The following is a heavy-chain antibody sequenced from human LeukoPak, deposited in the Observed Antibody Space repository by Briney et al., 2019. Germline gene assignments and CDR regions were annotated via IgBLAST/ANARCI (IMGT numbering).Heavy chain of an antibody. CDR1: GGSFSGYY. J-gene: IGHJ6*03. V-gene: IGHV4-34*01. CDR3: ARYGSGWTRMNYYYYMDV. CDR2: INHSGST. D-gene: IGHD6-19*01. Sequence: SSETLSLTCAVYGGSFSGYYWSWIRQPPGKGLEWIGEINHSGSTHYNPSLKSRVTISVDTSKNQFSLKLSSVTAADTAVYYCARYGSGWTRMNYYYYMDVWGKGTTVTVSS.